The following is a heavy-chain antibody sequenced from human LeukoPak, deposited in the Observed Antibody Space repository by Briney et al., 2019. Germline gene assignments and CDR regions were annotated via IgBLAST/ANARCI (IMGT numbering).Heavy chain of an antibody. CDR1: GFTFSSYG. D-gene: IGHD5-18*01. Sequence: AGGSLRLSCAASGFTFSSYGMSWVRQAPGKGLEWVSAISGSGGSTYYADSVKGRFTISRDNSKNTLYLQMNSLRAEDTAVYYCARETHTAMGGAAFDIWGQGTMVTVSS. CDR3: ARETHTAMGGAAFDI. J-gene: IGHJ3*02. CDR2: ISGSGGST. V-gene: IGHV3-23*01.